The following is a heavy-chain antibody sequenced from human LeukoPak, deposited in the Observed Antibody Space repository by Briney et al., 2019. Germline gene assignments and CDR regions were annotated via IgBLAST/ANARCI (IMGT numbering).Heavy chain of an antibody. V-gene: IGHV3-64*01. CDR3: ARDGDYGDYGDY. CDR2: ISSNGGST. J-gene: IGHJ4*02. D-gene: IGHD4-17*01. CDR1: GFTFSSYA. Sequence: GGSLRLSCAASGFTFSSYAMRWVRQAPGKGLEYVSAISSNGGSTYYANSVKGRFTISRDNSKNTLYLQMGSLRAEDMAVYYCARDGDYGDYGDYWGQGTLVTVSS.